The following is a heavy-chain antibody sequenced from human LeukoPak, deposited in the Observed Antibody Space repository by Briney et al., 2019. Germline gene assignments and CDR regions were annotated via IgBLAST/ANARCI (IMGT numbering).Heavy chain of an antibody. V-gene: IGHV3-15*01. CDR1: GFTFSNAW. CDR3: TTGATMIVENFDY. D-gene: IGHD3-22*01. J-gene: IGHJ4*02. CDR2: IKSKTDGGTT. Sequence: GGSLRLSCAASGFTFSNAWMSWVRQAPGKGLEWVGRIKSKTDGGTTDYAAPVKGRFTISRDDSKNTLYLQMNSLKTEDTAVYYCTTGATMIVENFDYWGQGTLVTVSS.